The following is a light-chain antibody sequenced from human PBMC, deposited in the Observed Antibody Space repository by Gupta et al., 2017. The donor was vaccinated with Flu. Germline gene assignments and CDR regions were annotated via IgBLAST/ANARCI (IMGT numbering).Light chain of an antibody. J-gene: IGKJ4*01. CDR1: QYISTF. CDR3: QHSYSTPLA. V-gene: IGKV1-39*01. Sequence: DIQLTQYPSSLFASIGDRVTITCRPSQYISTFLNWYQQRPGKSPKLLIYAASNLQSGVPARFSGSGSGTDFTLTINSLQAEDFGTYYCQHSYSTPLAFGGGTKVEIK. CDR2: AAS.